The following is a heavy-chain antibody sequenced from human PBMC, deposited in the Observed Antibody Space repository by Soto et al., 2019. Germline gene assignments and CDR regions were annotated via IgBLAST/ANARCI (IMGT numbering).Heavy chain of an antibody. CDR2: ISSSSSYI. CDR3: ARDYVGPPADY. D-gene: IGHD3-16*01. V-gene: IGHV3-21*01. Sequence: GGSLRLSCAGSGFTFSSYSMNWVRQAPGKGLEWASSISSSSSYIYYADSVKGRFTISRDNAKNSLYLQMNSLRAEDTAVYYCARDYVGPPADYWGQGTLVTVSS. CDR1: GFTFSSYS. J-gene: IGHJ4*02.